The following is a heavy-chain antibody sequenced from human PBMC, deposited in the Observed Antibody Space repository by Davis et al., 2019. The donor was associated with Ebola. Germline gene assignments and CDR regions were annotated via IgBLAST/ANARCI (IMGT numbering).Heavy chain of an antibody. D-gene: IGHD3-22*01. CDR3: ARDYYDSTDPSRYFDL. Sequence: VQVSCKASGGTFSSSSISWVRQAPGQGLEWMGGITSLFGTVNYAQKFQGRVTIVADESTSTGYMELSSLTSEDTAVYYCARDYYDSTDPSRYFDLWGRGTLVTVSS. V-gene: IGHV1-69*13. CDR1: GGTFSSSS. CDR2: ITSLFGTV. J-gene: IGHJ2*01.